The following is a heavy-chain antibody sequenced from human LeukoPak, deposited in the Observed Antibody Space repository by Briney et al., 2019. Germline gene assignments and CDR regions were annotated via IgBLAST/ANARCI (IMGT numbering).Heavy chain of an antibody. V-gene: IGHV4-61*02. Sequence: SQXLSLTCTVSGGSISSGSYYWSWIRQPSGKGLEWVGRIYTSGSTNYNPSLKSRVTISVDTSKNQFSLKLSSVTAADTAVYYCARDQYDSSGYYYLDPWGQGTLVTVSS. J-gene: IGHJ5*02. CDR3: ARDQYDSSGYYYLDP. CDR1: GGSISSGSYY. CDR2: IYTSGST. D-gene: IGHD3-22*01.